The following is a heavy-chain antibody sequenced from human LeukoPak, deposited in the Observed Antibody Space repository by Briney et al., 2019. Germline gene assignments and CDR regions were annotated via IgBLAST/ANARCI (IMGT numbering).Heavy chain of an antibody. Sequence: GGSLRLSCTAPGITFTSYWMQWVRHAPGKGLGWVSCINNDGSSTNYADSVKGRFTISRDNAKNTVYLQMDSLRTEDTDVYYCVRGEAHDSWGQGTLITVSS. CDR2: INNDGSST. D-gene: IGHD1-26*01. CDR1: GITFTSYW. V-gene: IGHV3-74*01. J-gene: IGHJ4*02. CDR3: VRGEAHDS.